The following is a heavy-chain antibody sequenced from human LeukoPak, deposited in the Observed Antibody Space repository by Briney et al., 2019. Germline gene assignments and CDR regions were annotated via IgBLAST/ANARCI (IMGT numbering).Heavy chain of an antibody. CDR2: IFTSGST. CDR1: SGSISNFH. V-gene: IGHV4-4*07. CDR3: ARDRQTFYDYVGGNYRFYFDY. D-gene: IGHD3-16*02. J-gene: IGHJ4*02. Sequence: PSETLSLTCTVSSGSISNFHWSWIRQPAGKGLEWIGRIFTSGSTNYNPSLKSRATMSVDTSKKQFSLKLSSVTAADTAVYYCARDRQTFYDYVGGNYRFYFDYWGQGTLVTVSS.